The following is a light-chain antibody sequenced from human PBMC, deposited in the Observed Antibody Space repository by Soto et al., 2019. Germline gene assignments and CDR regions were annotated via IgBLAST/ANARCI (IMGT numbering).Light chain of an antibody. V-gene: IGLV2-14*01. Sequence: QSVLTQPASVSGSPGQSITVSCTGTSSDVGGYNYVSWYQQHPGKAPRLMIYDVTNRPSGVSNRFSGSKSGNTASLTISGLQAEDEADYYCGSYRWGSTYVFGTGTKVTVL. CDR3: GSYRWGSTYV. CDR1: SSDVGGYNY. CDR2: DVT. J-gene: IGLJ1*01.